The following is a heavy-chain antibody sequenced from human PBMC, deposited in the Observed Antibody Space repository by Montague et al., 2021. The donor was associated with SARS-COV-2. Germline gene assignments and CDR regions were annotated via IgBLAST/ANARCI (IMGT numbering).Heavy chain of an antibody. V-gene: IGHV4-39*01. J-gene: IGHJ3*01. CDR3: ARLASGIGNAFDV. CDR1: GGSIRSSSYY. Sequence: SETLSLTCTVSGGSIRSSSYYWGWIRQPPGKGLEWIGNIYYSGSTYYNPSLKSRVTISVDTSKDQFSLNLTSVTVADTAIYFCARLASGIGNAFDVWGQGTLVTVSS. D-gene: IGHD3-10*01. CDR2: IYYSGST.